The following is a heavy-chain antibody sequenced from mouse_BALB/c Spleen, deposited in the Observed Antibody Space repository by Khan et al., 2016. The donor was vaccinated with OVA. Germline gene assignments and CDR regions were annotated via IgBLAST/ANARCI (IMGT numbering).Heavy chain of an antibody. CDR3: ARAGWDVFAY. V-gene: IGHV1-77*01. CDR2: IYPGSDST. D-gene: IGHD4-1*01. Sequence: QVQLQQSGPELVKPGASVKMSCKASGYTFTDYVMNWVKQRTGQGLEWIGQIYPGSDSTYYNETFKGKATLTADRSSSTAYMQLNSLTSEDSAVYFCARAGWDVFAYWGQGTLVTVSA. J-gene: IGHJ3*01. CDR1: GYTFTDYV.